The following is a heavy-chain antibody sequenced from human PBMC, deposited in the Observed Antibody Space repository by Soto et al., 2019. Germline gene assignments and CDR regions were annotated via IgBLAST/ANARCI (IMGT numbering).Heavy chain of an antibody. J-gene: IGHJ4*02. Sequence: SVKVSCKGSGNTFTYVYLHWVRQAPGQALEWMGWITPFNGNTKYAQKFQDRVTLTGDTSLNTAYMELSSLRSDDTAMFYCASGRYDASGYFDYWGQGTLVTVSS. V-gene: IGHV1-45*02. CDR2: ITPFNGNT. D-gene: IGHD3-22*01. CDR3: ASGRYDASGYFDY. CDR1: GNTFTYVY.